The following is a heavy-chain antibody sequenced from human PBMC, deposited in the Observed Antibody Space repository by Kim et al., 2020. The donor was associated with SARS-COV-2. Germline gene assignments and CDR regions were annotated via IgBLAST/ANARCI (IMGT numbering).Heavy chain of an antibody. J-gene: IGHJ6*02. CDR1: GFTFSSYS. CDR3: ARVLSPEWFGELIPSVNYYYYYGMDV. D-gene: IGHD3-10*01. V-gene: IGHV3-21*01. CDR2: ISSSSSYI. Sequence: GGSLRLSCAASGFTFSSYSMNWVRQAPGKGLEWVSSISSSSSYIYYADSVKGRFTISRDNAKNSLYLQMNSLRAEDTAVYYCARVLSPEWFGELIPSVNYYYYYGMDVWGQGTTVTVSS.